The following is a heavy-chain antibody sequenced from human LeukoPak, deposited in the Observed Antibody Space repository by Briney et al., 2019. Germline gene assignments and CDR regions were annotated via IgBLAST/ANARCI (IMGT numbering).Heavy chain of an antibody. CDR2: INPNSGGT. CDR3: ARAQRAVAGLWTSYYFDY. V-gene: IGHV1-2*02. CDR1: GYTFTGYY. D-gene: IGHD6-19*01. J-gene: IGHJ4*02. Sequence: GASVNVSCKASGYTFTGYYMHWVRQAPGQGLEWMGWINPNSGGTNYAQKFQGRVTMTRDTSISTAYMELSRLRSDDTAVYYCARAQRAVAGLWTSYYFDYWGQGTLVTVSS.